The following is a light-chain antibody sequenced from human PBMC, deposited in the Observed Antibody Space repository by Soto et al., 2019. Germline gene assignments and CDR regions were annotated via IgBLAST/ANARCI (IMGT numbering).Light chain of an antibody. CDR2: GVT. J-gene: IGLJ2*01. CDR1: SSDVGGYNY. Sequence: QSALTQPRSVCGSPGQSVTISCTGTSSDVGGYNYVSWYQRHPGKAPKLIISGVTKRPSGVPDRFSGSKSGNTASLTISGLQAEDEADYDCCSYAGSDILIFGGGTKLTVI. V-gene: IGLV2-11*01. CDR3: CSYAGSDILI.